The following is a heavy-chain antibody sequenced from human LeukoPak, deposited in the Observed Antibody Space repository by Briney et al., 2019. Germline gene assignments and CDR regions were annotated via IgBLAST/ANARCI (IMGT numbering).Heavy chain of an antibody. D-gene: IGHD6-6*01. CDR3: AKRAARPAYYFDF. CDR2: VTVSGGGT. Sequence: PGGSLRLSCTASGFTFSSYAMSWVRQAPGKGLEWVSTVTVSGGGTYYGDSVKGRFTISRDNSKNTLYLQMNSLRAKDTAVYYCAKRAARPAYYFDFWGQGTLVTISS. V-gene: IGHV3-23*01. J-gene: IGHJ4*02. CDR1: GFTFSSYA.